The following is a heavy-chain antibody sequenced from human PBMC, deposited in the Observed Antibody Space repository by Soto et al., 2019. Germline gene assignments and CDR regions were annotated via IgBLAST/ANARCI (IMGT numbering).Heavy chain of an antibody. CDR2: IDPSDSYT. CDR1: GYSFTSYW. V-gene: IGHV5-10-1*01. D-gene: IGHD3-10*01. J-gene: IGHJ5*02. CDR3: ARRGSGSYYRGDWFDP. Sequence: GESLKISCKGSGYSFTSYWISWVRQMPGKGLEWMGRIDPSDSYTNYSPSFQGHVTISADKSISTAYLQWSSLKASDTAMYYCARRGSGSYYRGDWFDPWGQGTLVTVSS.